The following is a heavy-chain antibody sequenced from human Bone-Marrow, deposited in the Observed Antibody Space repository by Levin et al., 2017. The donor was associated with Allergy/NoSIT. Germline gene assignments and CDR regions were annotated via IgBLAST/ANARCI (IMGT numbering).Heavy chain of an antibody. CDR2: ISSTGGST. V-gene: IGHV3-23*01. D-gene: IGHD4-11*01. J-gene: IGHJ6*02. Sequence: PGESLKISCAASGFTFNSYAMSWVRQAPGKGLEWVSAISSTGGSTYYADSVKGRFTISRDTSKNTLYLQMNSLRAEDTAVYYCARDHSNYAYYGMDVWGQGTTVTVSS. CDR1: GFTFNSYA. CDR3: ARDHSNYAYYGMDV.